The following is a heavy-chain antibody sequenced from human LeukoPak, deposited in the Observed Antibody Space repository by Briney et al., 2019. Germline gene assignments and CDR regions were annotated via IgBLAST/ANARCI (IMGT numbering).Heavy chain of an antibody. CDR2: IYTSGST. D-gene: IGHD4-17*01. V-gene: IGHV4-4*07. CDR3: ARDHADYGDYPPLDYYYGMDV. Sequence: SETLSLTCTVSGGSISSYYWSWIRQPAGEGLEWIGRIYTSGSTNYNPSLKSRVTMSVDTSKDQFSLKLSSVTAADTAVYYCARDHADYGDYPPLDYYYGMDVWGQGTTVTVSS. J-gene: IGHJ6*02. CDR1: GGSISSYY.